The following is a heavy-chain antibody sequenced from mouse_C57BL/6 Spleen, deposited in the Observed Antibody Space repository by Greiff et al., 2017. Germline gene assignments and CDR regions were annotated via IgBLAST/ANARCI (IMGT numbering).Heavy chain of an antibody. CDR3: AISTVVATGAMDY. Sequence: VKVVESGPGLVAPSQSLSITCTVSGFSLTSYAISWVRQPPGKGLEWLGVIWTGGGTNYNSALKTRLSISKDNSKSQVFLKMNRLQTDDTARYYCAISTVVATGAMDYWGQGTSVTVSS. D-gene: IGHD1-1*01. V-gene: IGHV2-9-1*01. J-gene: IGHJ4*01. CDR2: IWTGGGT. CDR1: GFSLTSYA.